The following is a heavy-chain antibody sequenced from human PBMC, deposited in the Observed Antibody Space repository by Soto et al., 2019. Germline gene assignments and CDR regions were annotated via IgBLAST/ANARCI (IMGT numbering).Heavy chain of an antibody. D-gene: IGHD4-17*01. V-gene: IGHV3-30*18. J-gene: IGHJ6*02. CDR1: GFTFSSYG. Sequence: LRLSCAAPGFTFSSYGMHWVRQAPGKGLEWVAVISYDGSNKYYADSVKGRFTISRDNSKNTLYLQMNSLRAEDTAVYYCAKRQDYGDSYYYGMDVWGQGTTVTVSS. CDR2: ISYDGSNK. CDR3: AKRQDYGDSYYYGMDV.